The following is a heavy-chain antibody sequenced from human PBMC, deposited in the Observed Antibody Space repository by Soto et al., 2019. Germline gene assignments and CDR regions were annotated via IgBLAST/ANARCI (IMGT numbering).Heavy chain of an antibody. Sequence: ETLSLTCSVSGGSLSSYYWNWIRQPAGKGLEWIGRIFPSGSANYNPSLKSRVTMSVDTSKNQFSLKVSSVTAADTALYYCARDGGTETTSYFDYRGQGILVTVSS. CDR1: GGSLSSYY. CDR3: ARDGGTETTSYFDY. D-gene: IGHD3-3*01. CDR2: IFPSGSA. V-gene: IGHV4-4*07. J-gene: IGHJ4*02.